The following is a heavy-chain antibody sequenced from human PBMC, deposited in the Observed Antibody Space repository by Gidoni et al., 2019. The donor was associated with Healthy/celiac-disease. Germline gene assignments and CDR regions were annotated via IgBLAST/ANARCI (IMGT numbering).Heavy chain of an antibody. V-gene: IGHV6-1*01. Sequence: QVQLQQSGPGLVKPSQTLSLTCAISGDSVSSNSAAWNWIRQSPSRGLEWLGRTYYRSKWYNDYAVSVKSRITINPDTSKNQFSLQLNSVTPEDTAVYYCAREGYYYDSSGSATQGDAFDIWGQGTMVTVSS. CDR1: GDSVSSNSAA. CDR2: TYYRSKWYN. D-gene: IGHD3-22*01. CDR3: AREGYYYDSSGSATQGDAFDI. J-gene: IGHJ3*02.